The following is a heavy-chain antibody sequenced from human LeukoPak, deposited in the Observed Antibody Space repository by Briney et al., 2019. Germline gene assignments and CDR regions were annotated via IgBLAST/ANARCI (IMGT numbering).Heavy chain of an antibody. J-gene: IGHJ6*02. CDR3: AKDYGGNLPYYYGMDV. CDR2: ISYDGSNK. V-gene: IGHV3-30*18. D-gene: IGHD4-23*01. CDR1: GFTFSSYG. Sequence: PGGSLRLSCAASGFTFSSYGMHWVRQAPGKGLEGVAVISYDGSNKYYADSVKGRFTISRDNSKNTLYLQMNSLRAEDTAVYYCAKDYGGNLPYYYGMDVWGQGTTVTVSS.